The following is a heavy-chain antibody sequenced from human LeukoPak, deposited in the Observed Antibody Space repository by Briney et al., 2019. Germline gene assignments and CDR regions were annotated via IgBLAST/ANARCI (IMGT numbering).Heavy chain of an antibody. CDR3: ARVYAVTPS. CDR1: GFTFSSYE. CDR2: ISSSGTTI. Sequence: PGGSLRLSCAASGFTFSSYEMNWVRQAPGKGLEWVSYISSSGTTIYYADSVKGRFTVSRDNAKNSLYLQMSSLRAEDTAVYYCARVYAVTPSWGQGTLVTASS. V-gene: IGHV3-48*03. J-gene: IGHJ1*01. D-gene: IGHD2/OR15-2a*01.